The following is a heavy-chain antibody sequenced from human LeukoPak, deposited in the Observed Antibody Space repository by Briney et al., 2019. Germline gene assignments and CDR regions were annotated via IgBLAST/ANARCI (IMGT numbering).Heavy chain of an antibody. CDR1: GGTFSSYA. D-gene: IGHD3-22*01. Sequence: GASVKVSCKASGGTFSSYAISWGRQAPGQGLEWMGRIIPIFGIANYAQKFQGRVTITADKSTSTAYMELSSLRSEGTAVYYCARSSSGFYFNNWFDPWGQGTLVTVSS. CDR3: ARSSSGFYFNNWFDP. CDR2: IIPIFGIA. V-gene: IGHV1-69*04. J-gene: IGHJ5*02.